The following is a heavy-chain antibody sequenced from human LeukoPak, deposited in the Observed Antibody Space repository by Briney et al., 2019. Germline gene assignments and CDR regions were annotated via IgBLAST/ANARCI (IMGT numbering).Heavy chain of an antibody. CDR3: AREILRTPVKAYYYYYGMDV. J-gene: IGHJ6*02. CDR2: IIPIFGTA. V-gene: IGHV1-69*13. CDR1: GGTFSSYA. Sequence: VASVKVSCKASGGTFSSYAISWVRQAPGQGLEWMGGIIPIFGTANYAQKFQGRVTITADESTSTAYMELSSLRSEDTAVYYCAREILRTPVKAYYYYYGMDVWGQGTTVTVSS. D-gene: IGHD4-17*01.